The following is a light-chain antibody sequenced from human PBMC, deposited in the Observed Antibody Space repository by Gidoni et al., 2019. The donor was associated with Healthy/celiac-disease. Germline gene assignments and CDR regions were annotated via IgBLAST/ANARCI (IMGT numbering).Light chain of an antibody. CDR1: VLAKKY. J-gene: IGLJ3*02. CDR3: YSAADNNPV. CDR2: EDT. Sequence: SYELTKTSSVSVSPGQTATINYPGDVLAKKYVRWFQQQPGQAPVLLIYEDTERPSGIPELFSGSSSGTTVTLTNSGAQVEDEADYSFYSAADNNPVFGGGTNLTVL. V-gene: IGLV3-27*01.